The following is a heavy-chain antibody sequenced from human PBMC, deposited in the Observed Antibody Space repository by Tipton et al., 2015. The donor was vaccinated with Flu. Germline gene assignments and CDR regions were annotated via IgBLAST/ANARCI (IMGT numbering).Heavy chain of an antibody. CDR2: IYSSGIT. CDR1: GGSLSSFY. CDR3: ARGLPRLRHNPYFDY. V-gene: IGHV4-4*07. D-gene: IGHD5-12*01. Sequence: TLSLTCTVSGGSLSSFYWTWIRQPAGKGLEWIGRIYSSGITKYNPSLKSRVTMSVDTSKNQFSLKLSSVTAADTAVYYCARGLPRLRHNPYFDYWGQGTLVTVSS. J-gene: IGHJ4*02.